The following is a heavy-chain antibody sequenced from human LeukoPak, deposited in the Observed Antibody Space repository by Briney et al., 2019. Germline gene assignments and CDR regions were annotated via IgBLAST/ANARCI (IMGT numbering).Heavy chain of an antibody. D-gene: IGHD3-10*01. V-gene: IGHV4-59*01. J-gene: IGHJ6*03. CDR3: ARVEEGYGSGRRENYYYYYMDV. Sequence: SETLSLTCTVSGGSISSYYWSWIRQPPEKGLEWIGYIYYSGSTNYKPSLKSRATISVDTSKNQFSLKLSSVTAADTAVYYCARVEEGYGSGRRENYYYYYMDVWGKGTTVTISS. CDR1: GGSISSYY. CDR2: IYYSGST.